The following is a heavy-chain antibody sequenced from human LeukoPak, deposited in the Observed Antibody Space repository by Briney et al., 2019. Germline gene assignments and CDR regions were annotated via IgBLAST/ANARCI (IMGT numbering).Heavy chain of an antibody. CDR3: ARDMGRDNSGWYPYHDY. CDR2: INPSSGAT. CDR1: GYTFTSYY. D-gene: IGHD6-19*01. V-gene: IGHV1-2*02. Sequence: ASVKVSCKASGYTFTSYYIHWVRQAPGQGLEWMGWINPSSGATKYAQKFQGRFTMTSDTSISTAYMELISLTADDTAVFYCARDMGRDNSGWYPYHDYWGQGTLVTVSS. J-gene: IGHJ4*02.